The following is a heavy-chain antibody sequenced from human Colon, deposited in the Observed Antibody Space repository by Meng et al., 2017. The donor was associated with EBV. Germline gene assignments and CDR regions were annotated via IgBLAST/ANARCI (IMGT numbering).Heavy chain of an antibody. V-gene: IGHV4-4*02. D-gene: IGHD2-21*01. Sequence: QVEPQQARPVLVKTSAPLCTACGGSVGCSSCVYWWTRVRQGPGKGLEWNGEIYDSGITNSNPSLRIRITISVDKYKNQFSLKLTSVTAADTDVYYCARGGCYSFDYWGQRTLVTVSS. CDR2: IYDSGIT. J-gene: IGHJ4*02. CDR1: VGCSSCVYW. CDR3: ARGGCYSFDY.